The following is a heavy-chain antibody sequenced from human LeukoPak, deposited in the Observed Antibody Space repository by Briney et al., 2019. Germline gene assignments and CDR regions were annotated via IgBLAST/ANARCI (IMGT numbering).Heavy chain of an antibody. CDR2: INPSGGST. J-gene: IGHJ4*02. CDR3: ARDFRYYYDSSGYYPLDY. CDR1: GYTFTSYY. V-gene: IGHV1-46*01. D-gene: IGHD3-22*01. Sequence: ASVKVSCKASGYTFTSYYMHWVRQAPGQGLEWMGIINPSGGSTSYAQKFQGRVTMTRDTSTSTVYMELSSLRSEDTAVYYCARDFRYYYDSSGYYPLDYWGQGTLVTVSS.